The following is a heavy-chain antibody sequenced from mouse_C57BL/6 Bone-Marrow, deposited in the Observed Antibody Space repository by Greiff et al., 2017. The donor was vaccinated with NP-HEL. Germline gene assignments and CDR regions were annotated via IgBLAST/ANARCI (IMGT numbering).Heavy chain of an antibody. Sequence: QVHVKQSGAELARPGASVKLSCKASGYTFSSYGISWVKQRTGQGLEWIGEIYPRSGNTYYNEKFKGKATLTADKSSSTAYMELRSLTSEDSAVYFCARKGYYEAYWGQGTLVTVSA. CDR2: IYPRSGNT. J-gene: IGHJ3*01. V-gene: IGHV1-81*01. CDR3: ARKGYYEAY. D-gene: IGHD2-3*01. CDR1: GYTFSSYG.